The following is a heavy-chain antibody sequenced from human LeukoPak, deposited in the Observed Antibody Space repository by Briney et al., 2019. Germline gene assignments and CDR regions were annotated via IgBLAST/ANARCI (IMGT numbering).Heavy chain of an antibody. CDR3: ARVSYYYDSSGYGGYNWFDP. CDR1: GFTVSSNY. Sequence: GGSLRLSCAASGFTVSSNYMSWVRQAPGKGLEWVSVIYSGGSTYYADSVKGRFTISRDNSKNTLYLQMNSLRAEDTAVYYCARVSYYYDSSGYGGYNWFDPWGQGTLVTVSS. D-gene: IGHD3-22*01. V-gene: IGHV3-53*01. J-gene: IGHJ5*02. CDR2: IYSGGST.